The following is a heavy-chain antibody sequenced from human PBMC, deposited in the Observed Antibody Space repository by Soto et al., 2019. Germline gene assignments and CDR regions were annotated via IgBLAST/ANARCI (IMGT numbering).Heavy chain of an antibody. J-gene: IGHJ5*02. CDR1: GGTFSSYA. CDR2: IIPIFVTA. D-gene: IGHD6-13*01. Sequence: SVKVCCKASGGTFSSYAISWVRQAPGQGLEWMGGIIPIFVTANYAQKLQGRVTIKAEEFTSTAYMELSSLRSENTAVYYCARSSSSSLNWFDPSGQGTVVTVSS. V-gene: IGHV1-69*13. CDR3: ARSSSSSLNWFDP.